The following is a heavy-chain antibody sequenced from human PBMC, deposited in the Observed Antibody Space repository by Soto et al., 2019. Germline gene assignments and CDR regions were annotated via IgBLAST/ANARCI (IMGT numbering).Heavy chain of an antibody. CDR1: GFTVSSNY. Sequence: EVQLVESGGGLVQPGGSLRLSCAASGFTVSSNYMSWVRQAPGKGLEWVSVIYSGVSTYCADSLEGRFTISRDNHKNTLYLQMNSLRAEDTAVYYCETQTSLEQPLDSWGQGTLVTVSS. CDR3: ETQTSLEQPLDS. V-gene: IGHV3-66*04. CDR2: IYSGVST. J-gene: IGHJ4*02.